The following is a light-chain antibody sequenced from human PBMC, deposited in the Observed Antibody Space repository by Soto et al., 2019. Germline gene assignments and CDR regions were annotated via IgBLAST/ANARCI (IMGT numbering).Light chain of an antibody. CDR3: QQYGSSPPIT. CDR2: VAS. Sequence: EIVLTQFPGTLSLSPGERATLSCRASKSVSSSYLAWYQQKPGQAPRLLIYVASSRATGIPGRFSGSGSGTDFTLTISRLEPEDFAVYYCQQYGSSPPITFGQGTRLEIK. V-gene: IGKV3-20*01. J-gene: IGKJ5*01. CDR1: KSVSSSY.